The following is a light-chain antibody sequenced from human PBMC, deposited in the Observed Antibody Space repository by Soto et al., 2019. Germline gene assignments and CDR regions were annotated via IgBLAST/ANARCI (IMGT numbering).Light chain of an antibody. CDR1: QSISGW. Sequence: DIQMTQYPATRSSSFGDRVTITCGASQSISGWLTWYQQKPGKAPKLLVYEASNLESGVPSRFSGSGSGTEFTLTIGGLKHDDFATYYCQQFNSYTITFGQGTRLEIK. CDR3: QQFNSYTIT. J-gene: IGKJ5*01. V-gene: IGKV1-5*01. CDR2: EAS.